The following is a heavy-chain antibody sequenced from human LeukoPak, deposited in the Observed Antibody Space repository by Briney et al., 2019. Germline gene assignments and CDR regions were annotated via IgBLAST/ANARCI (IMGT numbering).Heavy chain of an antibody. CDR2: IYYTGST. D-gene: IGHD3-10*01. J-gene: IGHJ4*02. CDR1: GGSISNYY. Sequence: SETLSLTCTVSGGSISNYYWGWIRQPPGKGLEWIGYIYYTGSTTYTPSLKSRVTISLDTSNNLFSLKLSSVTAADTAVYYCVRRDYGSGAYGYWGQGTLVTVSS. V-gene: IGHV4-59*08. CDR3: VRRDYGSGAYGY.